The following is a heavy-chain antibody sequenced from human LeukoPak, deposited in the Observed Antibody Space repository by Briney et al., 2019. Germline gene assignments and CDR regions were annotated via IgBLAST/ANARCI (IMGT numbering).Heavy chain of an antibody. CDR2: IKQDGSEK. Sequence: TGGSPSLSCAASGFTFSSYWVSWVRQAPGKGLEWVANIKQDGSEKYYVDSVKGRFTISRDNSKNTLYLQMNSLGAGDTAVYYCARDYCGYSYSYSFDYWGQGTLVTVSS. V-gene: IGHV3-7*01. D-gene: IGHD5-18*01. J-gene: IGHJ4*02. CDR1: GFTFSSYW. CDR3: ARDYCGYSYSYSFDY.